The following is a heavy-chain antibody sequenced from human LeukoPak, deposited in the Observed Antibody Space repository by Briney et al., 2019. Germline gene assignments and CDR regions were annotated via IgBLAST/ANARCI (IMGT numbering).Heavy chain of an antibody. CDR3: AKGRGDYYDSSGYWTVDY. J-gene: IGHJ4*02. V-gene: IGHV3-43D*03. CDR2: ISWDGGST. Sequence: PGGSLRLSCAASGFTFDDYAMHWVRQAPGKGLEWVSLISWDGGSTYYADSVKGRFTISRDNSKNSLYLQVNSLRAEDTALYYCAKGRGDYYDSSGYWTVDYWGQGTLVTVSS. D-gene: IGHD3-22*01. CDR1: GFTFDDYA.